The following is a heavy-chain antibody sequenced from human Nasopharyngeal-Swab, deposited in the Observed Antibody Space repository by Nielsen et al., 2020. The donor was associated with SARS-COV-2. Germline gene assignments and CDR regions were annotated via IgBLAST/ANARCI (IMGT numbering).Heavy chain of an antibody. CDR3: VRSIHDTDLGNWYFDL. CDR1: GDSVSTNSGA. D-gene: IGHD3-16*01. J-gene: IGHJ2*01. V-gene: IGHV6-1*01. CDR2: TYYRSRWYI. Sequence: SQTPSLTRAISGDSVSTNSGAWNWIRQSPSRGLEWLARTYYRSRWYIDYAVSVKGRLTINSDASKNRFSLQLNSVTPEDTAVYYCVRSIHDTDLGNWYFDLWGRGALVTVSS.